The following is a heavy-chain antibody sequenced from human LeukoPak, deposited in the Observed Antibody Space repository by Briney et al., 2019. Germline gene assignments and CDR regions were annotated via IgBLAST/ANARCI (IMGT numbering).Heavy chain of an antibody. Sequence: GASVKVSCKASGYTFTSYYMHWVRQAPGQGLEWMGIINPSGGSTNYAQKFQGRVTITADKSTSTAYMELSSLRSEDTAVYYCAREEVSYYDSTRGAFDIWGQGTMVTVSS. V-gene: IGHV1-46*01. J-gene: IGHJ3*02. CDR2: INPSGGST. D-gene: IGHD3-22*01. CDR1: GYTFTSYY. CDR3: AREEVSYYDSTRGAFDI.